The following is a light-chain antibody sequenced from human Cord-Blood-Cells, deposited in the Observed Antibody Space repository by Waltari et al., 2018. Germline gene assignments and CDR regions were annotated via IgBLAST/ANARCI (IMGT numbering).Light chain of an antibody. CDR1: SSDVGGYNY. J-gene: IGLJ1*01. CDR3: SSYSGSNNYV. CDR2: EVS. V-gene: IGLV2-8*01. Sequence: QSALTQPPSASGSPGQSVTISCTGTSSDVGGYNYVSWNQQHPGKAPKLMIYEVSKRPSGVPDRFSGYKSGNTASRTVSGLQAEDEADYYCSSYSGSNNYVFGTGTKVTVL.